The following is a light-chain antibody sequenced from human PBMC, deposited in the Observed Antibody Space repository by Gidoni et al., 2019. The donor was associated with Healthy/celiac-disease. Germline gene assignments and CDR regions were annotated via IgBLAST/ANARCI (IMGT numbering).Light chain of an antibody. CDR2: GAS. Sequence: EIVMTQSPATLSVSPGERATPSCRASQSVSSNLAWYQQKPGQAPRLLIYGASTRATGIPARFSGSGSGTEFTLTISSLQSEDFAVYYCQQYNNWPPYTFXXXTKLEIK. CDR3: QQYNNWPPYT. V-gene: IGKV3-15*01. CDR1: QSVSSN. J-gene: IGKJ2*01.